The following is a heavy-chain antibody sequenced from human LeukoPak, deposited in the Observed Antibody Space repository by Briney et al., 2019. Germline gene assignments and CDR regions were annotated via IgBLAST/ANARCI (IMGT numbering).Heavy chain of an antibody. V-gene: IGHV4-34*01. CDR1: GGSFSDNY. Sequence: PSETLSLTCAVYGGSFSDNYWSWIRQPPGKGLEWIGEINHSGSTNYSPSLRSRVTISVDTSKNQFSLNLRSVTAADTAVYYCASPTTVTTSAYRVFDIWGQGTMVTVSA. CDR3: ASPTTVTTSAYRVFDI. J-gene: IGHJ3*02. D-gene: IGHD4-17*01. CDR2: INHSGST.